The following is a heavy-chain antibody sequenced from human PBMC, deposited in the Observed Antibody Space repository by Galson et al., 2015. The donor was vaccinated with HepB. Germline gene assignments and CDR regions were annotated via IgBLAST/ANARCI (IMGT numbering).Heavy chain of an antibody. V-gene: IGHV1-3*01. CDR1: GYNFITSA. Sequence: SVKVSCKASGYNFITSAMQWARQAPGQRLEWMGWINAGNGNTRYSQKFQGRVTITRDTSASTVYLELSSLRSEDMAVYYCANSIRNYFGYWGQGTLVTVSS. J-gene: IGHJ4*02. CDR3: ANSIRNYFGY. CDR2: INAGNGNT. D-gene: IGHD2-15*01.